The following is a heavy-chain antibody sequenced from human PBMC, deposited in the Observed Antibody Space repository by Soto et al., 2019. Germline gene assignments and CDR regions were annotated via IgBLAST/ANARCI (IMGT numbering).Heavy chain of an antibody. Sequence: PGGSLRLSCAASGFSFISYAMSWVRQAPGKGLEWVSTISGSDGKTFYADSVKGRFSISRGTSKNMLYLQMNNLRGDDTAVYYCVGWSYLDYWGQGTRVTVSS. J-gene: IGHJ4*02. V-gene: IGHV3-23*01. CDR1: GFSFISYA. CDR2: ISGSDGKT. D-gene: IGHD3-3*01. CDR3: VGWSYLDY.